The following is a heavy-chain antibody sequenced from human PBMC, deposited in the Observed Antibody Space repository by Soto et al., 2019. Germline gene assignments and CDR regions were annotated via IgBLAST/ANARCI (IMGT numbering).Heavy chain of an antibody. V-gene: IGHV2-5*02. CDR3: APVMVRGDTNWFDP. CDR2: IYWDDDK. D-gene: IGHD3-10*01. Sequence: QITLKESGPTLVKPTQTLTLTCTFSGFSLSTSGVGVGWIRQPPGKALEWLALIYWDDDKRYSPSPKSRLTITKDTSKNQVVLTMTNMDPVDTATYYCAPVMVRGDTNWFDPWGQGTLVTVSS. J-gene: IGHJ5*02. CDR1: GFSLSTSGVG.